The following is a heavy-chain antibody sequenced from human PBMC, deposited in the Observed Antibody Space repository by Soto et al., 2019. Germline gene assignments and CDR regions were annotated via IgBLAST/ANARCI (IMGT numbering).Heavy chain of an antibody. D-gene: IGHD3-10*01. CDR3: ARGRSGSYSFDY. J-gene: IGHJ4*02. CDR1: GFTLSSYW. CDR2: INGDGSTT. Sequence: EVQLVESGGGIVQPGGSVRLSCAASGFTLSSYWIHWVRQAPGKGLVWVSRINGDGSTTNYADSLKGRFTISRDNAKNTLFLQMNSLRAEETSVYFCARGRSGSYSFDYWGQGTLVTVSS. V-gene: IGHV3-74*01.